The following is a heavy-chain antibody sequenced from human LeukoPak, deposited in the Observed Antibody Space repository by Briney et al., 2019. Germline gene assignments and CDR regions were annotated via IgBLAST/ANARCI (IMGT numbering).Heavy chain of an antibody. D-gene: IGHD3-22*01. J-gene: IGHJ4*02. V-gene: IGHV3-33*01. Sequence: GGSLRLSCAASGFTFSSYGMHWVRQAPGKGLEWVAVIWYDGSNKYYADSVKGRFTISRDNSKNTLYLQMNSLGAEDTAVYYCARVGADSSGFDYWGQGTLVTVSS. CDR1: GFTFSSYG. CDR3: ARVGADSSGFDY. CDR2: IWYDGSNK.